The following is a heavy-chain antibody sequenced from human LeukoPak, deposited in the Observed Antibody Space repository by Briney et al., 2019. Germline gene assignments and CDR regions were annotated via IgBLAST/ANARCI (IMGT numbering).Heavy chain of an antibody. V-gene: IGHV3-23*01. CDR1: GFTVSSNY. Sequence: GGSLRLSCAASGFTVSSNYMSWVRQAPGKGLEWVSAISGSGGGTYYADSVKGRFTISRDNSKNTLYLQMNSLRAEDTAVYYCAKNQQQLVQDYWGQGTLVTVSS. CDR3: AKNQQQLVQDY. D-gene: IGHD6-13*01. J-gene: IGHJ4*02. CDR2: ISGSGGGT.